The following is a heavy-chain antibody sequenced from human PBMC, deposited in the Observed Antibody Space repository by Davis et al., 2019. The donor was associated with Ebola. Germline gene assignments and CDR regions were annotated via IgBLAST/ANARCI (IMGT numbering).Heavy chain of an antibody. CDR1: GFTFSSYS. CDR3: ARRGKVEQYYYYGMDV. V-gene: IGHV3-48*02. J-gene: IGHJ6*02. Sequence: GESLKISCAASGFTFSSYSMNWVRQAPGKGLEWVSYISSSSTIYYADSVKGRFTISRDNAKNSLYLQMNSLRDEDTAVYYCARRGKVEQYYYYGMDVWGQGTTVTVSS. CDR2: ISSSSTI. D-gene: IGHD4-23*01.